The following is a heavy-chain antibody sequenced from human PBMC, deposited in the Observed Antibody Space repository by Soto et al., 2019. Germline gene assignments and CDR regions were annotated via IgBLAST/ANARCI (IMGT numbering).Heavy chain of an antibody. CDR3: VGSSGYDAPDAFDI. CDR2: INSDGSST. D-gene: IGHD3-22*01. Sequence: HPGCSPRLSCASSRVTFSSYLMHWARKAPGKGLVWVSRINSDGSSTSYADSVKGRFTISRDNAKNTLYLQMNSLRAEDTAVYFCVGSSGYDAPDAFDIWGQGTMVTVPS. V-gene: IGHV3-74*01. J-gene: IGHJ3*02. CDR1: RVTFSSYL.